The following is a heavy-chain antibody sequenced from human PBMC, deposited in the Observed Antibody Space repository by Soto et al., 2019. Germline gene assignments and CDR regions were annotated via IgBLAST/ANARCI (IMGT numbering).Heavy chain of an antibody. CDR2: IYHSGST. Sequence: PSETLSLTCAVSGGSISSGGYSWSWIRQPPGKGLEWIGYIYHSGSTYYNPSLKSRITISIDRSKNQLSLKLSSVTAADTAVYYCARGMTTVTTLDYCGQGTLVTVSS. CDR1: GGSISSGGYS. D-gene: IGHD4-4*01. V-gene: IGHV4-30-2*01. J-gene: IGHJ4*02. CDR3: ARGMTTVTTLDY.